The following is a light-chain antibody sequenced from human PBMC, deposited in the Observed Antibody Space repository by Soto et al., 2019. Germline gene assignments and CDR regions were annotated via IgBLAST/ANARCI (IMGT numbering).Light chain of an antibody. CDR3: SSYTSRGTYV. J-gene: IGLJ1*01. CDR1: ISDVGGYNY. Sequence: QSALTHPASVSWSPGQSITMSCTGTISDVGGYNYVSWYQQHPGKAPKLMIYEVSNRPSGVSNRFSGSKSGNTASLTISGLQAEDEADYYCSSYTSRGTYVFGTGTKVTVL. V-gene: IGLV2-14*01. CDR2: EVS.